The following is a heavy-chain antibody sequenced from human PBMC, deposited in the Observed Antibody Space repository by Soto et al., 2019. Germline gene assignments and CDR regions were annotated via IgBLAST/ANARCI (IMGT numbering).Heavy chain of an antibody. D-gene: IGHD2-2*01. CDR2: ISGGGGST. Sequence: PGGSLRLSCAASGFTFSSYAMSWVRQAPGKGLEWVSGISGGGGSTYYADSVKGRFTISRDNSKNTLYLQMNGLRAEDTAVYYCARDYLVVPHRVIDYWGQGTLVTVSS. J-gene: IGHJ4*02. CDR1: GFTFSSYA. CDR3: ARDYLVVPHRVIDY. V-gene: IGHV3-23*01.